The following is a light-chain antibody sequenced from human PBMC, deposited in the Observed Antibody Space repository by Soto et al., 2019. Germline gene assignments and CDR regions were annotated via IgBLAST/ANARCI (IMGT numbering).Light chain of an antibody. CDR3: SSYTSSAPFYV. Sequence: LTQPASVSGSPGQSITISCTGASTYVDGYDYVSWYQQHPGQAPKLMIYDVNNRPSGVSYRFSGSKSGDTASLTISGLQAEDDADYYCSSYTSSAPFYVFGTGTKVPV. V-gene: IGLV2-14*03. J-gene: IGLJ1*01. CDR2: DVN. CDR1: STYVDGYDY.